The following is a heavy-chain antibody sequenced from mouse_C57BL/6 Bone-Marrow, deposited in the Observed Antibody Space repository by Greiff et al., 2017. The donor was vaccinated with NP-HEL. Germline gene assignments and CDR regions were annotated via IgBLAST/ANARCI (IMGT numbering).Heavy chain of an antibody. CDR1: GFTFSNYW. CDR3: TNHYYGSSYPFAY. V-gene: IGHV6-3*01. J-gene: IGHJ3*01. Sequence: EVKLMESGGGLVQPGGSMKLSCVASGFTFSNYWMNWVRQSPEKGLEWVAQIRLKSDNYATHYAESVKGRFTISRDDSKSSVYLQMNNLRAEDTGIYYCTNHYYGSSYPFAYWGQGTLVTVSA. D-gene: IGHD1-1*01. CDR2: IRLKSDNYAT.